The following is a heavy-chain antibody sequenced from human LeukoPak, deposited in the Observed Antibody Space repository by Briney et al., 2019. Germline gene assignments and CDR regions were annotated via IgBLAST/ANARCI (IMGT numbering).Heavy chain of an antibody. CDR1: GGSVSSGSYY. J-gene: IGHJ5*02. V-gene: IGHV4-61*01. Sequence: SETLSLTCTVSGGSVSSGSYYWSWIRQPPGKGLDWIGYIYYSGSTNYNPTLKSRVTISVDTSKNQFSLKLSSVTAADTAVYYCARLPYYDILTGYFNGEWFDPWGQGTLVTVSS. D-gene: IGHD3-9*01. CDR3: ARLPYYDILTGYFNGEWFDP. CDR2: IYYSGST.